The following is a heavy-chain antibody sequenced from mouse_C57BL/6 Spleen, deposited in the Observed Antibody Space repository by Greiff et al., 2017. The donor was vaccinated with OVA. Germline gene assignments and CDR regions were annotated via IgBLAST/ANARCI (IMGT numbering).Heavy chain of an antibody. Sequence: VQLQQSGAELVRPGASVTLSCKASGYTFTDYEMHWVKQTPVHGLEWIGAIDPETGGTAYNQKFKGKAILTADKSSSTAYMELRSLTSEDSAVYYCTRLKAGFLAYWGQGTLVTVSA. CDR2: IDPETGGT. CDR1: GYTFTDYE. J-gene: IGHJ3*01. V-gene: IGHV1-15*01. D-gene: IGHD1-3*01. CDR3: TRLKAGFLAY.